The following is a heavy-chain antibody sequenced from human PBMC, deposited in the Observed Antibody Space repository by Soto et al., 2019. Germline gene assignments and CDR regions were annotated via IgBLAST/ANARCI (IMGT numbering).Heavy chain of an antibody. J-gene: IGHJ4*02. CDR1: GFTFDDYA. V-gene: IGHV3-9*01. D-gene: IGHD6-19*01. Sequence: EVQLVESGGGLVQPGRSLRLSCAASGFTFDDYAMHWVRQAPGKGLEWVSGISWNSGSIGYADSVKGRFTISRDNAKNSLYLQMNSLRAEDTALYYCAKGGTPLIAVAGSDYFDYWGQGTLVTVSS. CDR2: ISWNSGSI. CDR3: AKGGTPLIAVAGSDYFDY.